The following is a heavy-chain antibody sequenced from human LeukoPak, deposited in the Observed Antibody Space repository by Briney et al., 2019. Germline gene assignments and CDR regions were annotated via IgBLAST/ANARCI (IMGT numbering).Heavy chain of an antibody. J-gene: IGHJ6*03. CDR2: ISSSSSYI. V-gene: IGHV3-21*01. Sequence: GGSLRLSCAASGFTFSSYSMNWVRQAPGKGLEWVSSISSSSSYIYYADSVKGRFTISRDNAKNSLYLQMNSLRAEDTAVYYCARDDHSNYYMDVWGKGTTVTVSS. D-gene: IGHD4-11*01. CDR1: GFTFSSYS. CDR3: ARDDHSNYYMDV.